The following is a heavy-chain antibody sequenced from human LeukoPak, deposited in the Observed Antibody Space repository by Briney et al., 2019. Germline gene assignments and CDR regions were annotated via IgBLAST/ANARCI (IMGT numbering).Heavy chain of an antibody. V-gene: IGHV1-24*01. CDR1: GYTLTELS. CDR3: ARRLAYCGGDCYPFDY. Sequence: ASVKVSCKVSGYTLTELSMHWVRQAPGKGLEWMGGFDPEDGETIYAQKFQGRVTMTEDTSTDTAYMELSSLRSDDTAVYYCARRLAYCGGDCYPFDYWGQGTLVTVSS. J-gene: IGHJ4*02. D-gene: IGHD2-21*02. CDR2: FDPEDGET.